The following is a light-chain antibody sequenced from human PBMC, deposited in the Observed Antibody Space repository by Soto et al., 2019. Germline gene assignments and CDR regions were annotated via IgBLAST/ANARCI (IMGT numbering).Light chain of an antibody. V-gene: IGLV1-40*01. Sequence: QSVLTQPPSVSGAPGQRVTISGTGSSSNIGAVYDVHWYQHLPGTAPKLLIYGNSNRPSGVPDRFSGSKSGTSASLAITGLQAEDAADYYCQSYDSSLSGSVFGGGTKLTVL. J-gene: IGLJ3*02. CDR2: GNS. CDR3: QSYDSSLSGSV. CDR1: SSNIGAVYD.